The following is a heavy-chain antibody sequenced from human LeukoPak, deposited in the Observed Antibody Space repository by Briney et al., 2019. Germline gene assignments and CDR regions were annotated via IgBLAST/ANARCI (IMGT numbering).Heavy chain of an antibody. CDR2: ITISGHTK. CDR1: GFDLSTYE. V-gene: IGHV3-48*03. Sequence: GRSLRLSCAASGFDLSTYEMNWVRQAPGKGLEWIADITISGHTKNYADSVKGRFTISRDNARTSLYLQMNSLRVEDTGVYYCARGDPHADLWGQGTLATVSS. CDR3: ARGDPHADL. J-gene: IGHJ5*02.